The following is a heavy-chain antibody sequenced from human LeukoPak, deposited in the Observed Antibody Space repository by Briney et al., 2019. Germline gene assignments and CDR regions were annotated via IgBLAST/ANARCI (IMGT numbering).Heavy chain of an antibody. CDR2: IKQDGSEK. Sequence: PGGSLRLSCAASGFTFSSYEMNWVRQAPGKGLEWVANIKQDGSEKYYVDSVKGRFTISRDNAKNSLYLQMNSLRAEDTAVYYCASQSYGLFEYWGQGTLVTVSS. CDR1: GFTFSSYE. CDR3: ASQSYGLFEY. D-gene: IGHD3-10*01. V-gene: IGHV3-7*01. J-gene: IGHJ4*02.